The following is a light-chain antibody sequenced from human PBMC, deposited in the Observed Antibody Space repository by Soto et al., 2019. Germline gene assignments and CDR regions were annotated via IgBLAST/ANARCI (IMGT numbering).Light chain of an antibody. J-gene: IGLJ7*01. CDR3: AAWDDCLSGPGV. CDR1: SSNIGSFY. V-gene: IGLV1-47*01. Sequence: QPVLTQPPSASGTPGQRVTISCSGSSSNIGSFYVYWYQQLPGTAPKLLIYKNNQRPLGVPDRFSGSKSGTSASLAISGLRSEGEADYYCAAWDDCLSGPGVFGGGTQLTVL. CDR2: KNN.